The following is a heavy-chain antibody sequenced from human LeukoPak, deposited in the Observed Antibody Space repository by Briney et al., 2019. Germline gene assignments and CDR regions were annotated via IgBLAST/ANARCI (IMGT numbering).Heavy chain of an antibody. D-gene: IGHD1-26*01. CDR3: ARGWACGGLSKHDAFDI. J-gene: IGHJ3*02. V-gene: IGHV3-74*01. CDR1: GNYW. Sequence: GGSLRLSCAASGNYWMHWVRQAPGKGLVWVSHINSDGSWTSYADSVKGRFTISRDNSKNTLYLQMNSLRAEDTAVYYCARGWACGGLSKHDAFDIWGQGTKVTGSS. CDR2: INSDGSWT.